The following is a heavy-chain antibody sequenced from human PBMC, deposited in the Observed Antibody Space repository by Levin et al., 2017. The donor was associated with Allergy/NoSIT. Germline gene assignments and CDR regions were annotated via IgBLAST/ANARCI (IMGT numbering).Heavy chain of an antibody. V-gene: IGHV4-30-2*01. Sequence: SSETLSLTCAVSGGSISSGGYSWSWIRQPPGKGLEWIGNIYLSGSTNDNPSLKSRVTMSADRSKNQLSLKLGDVDAAETAVYYCARVAGYSYGYYFDYWGPGTLVTVSS. CDR3: ARVAGYSYGYYFDY. CDR1: GGSISSGGYS. J-gene: IGHJ4*02. CDR2: IYLSGST. D-gene: IGHD5-18*01.